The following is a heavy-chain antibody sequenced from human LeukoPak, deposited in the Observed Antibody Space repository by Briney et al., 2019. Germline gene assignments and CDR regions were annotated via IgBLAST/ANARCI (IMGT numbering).Heavy chain of an antibody. CDR3: ARQLNDGPIDY. D-gene: IGHD1-1*01. Sequence: GGSLRLSCAASGFTFSSYWMGWVRQAPGKRLEWVANMNIDGSEKYYADSVKGRFTISRDNARNSVYLQMNSLRAEDTAVYYCARQLNDGPIDYWGQGTLVTVSS. J-gene: IGHJ4*02. CDR1: GFTFSSYW. CDR2: MNIDGSEK. V-gene: IGHV3-7*01.